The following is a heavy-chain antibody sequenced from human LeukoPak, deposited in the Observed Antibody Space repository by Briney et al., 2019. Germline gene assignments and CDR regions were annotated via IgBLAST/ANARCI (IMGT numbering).Heavy chain of an antibody. D-gene: IGHD3-22*01. CDR2: ISAYNGNT. CDR3: ARDTYYYDSSGYPVDY. V-gene: IGHV1-18*04. CDR1: GYTFTSYY. Sequence: ASVKVSCKASGYTFTSYYMHWVRQAPGQGLEWMGWISAYNGNTNYAQKLQGRVTMTTDTSTSTAYMELRSLRSDDTAVYYCARDTYYYDSSGYPVDYWGQGTLVTVSS. J-gene: IGHJ4*02.